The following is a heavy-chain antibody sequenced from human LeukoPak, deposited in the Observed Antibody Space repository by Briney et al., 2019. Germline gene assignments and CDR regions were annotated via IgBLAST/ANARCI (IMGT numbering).Heavy chain of an antibody. CDR3: ARGSSGYEVLDY. V-gene: IGHV3-7*01. CDR1: GFTFSHYW. J-gene: IGHJ4*02. Sequence: GGSLRLSCVASGFTFSHYWMSWVRQAPGKGLEWVANINTDGSEIYYVDSVKGRFTISRDNAKNSLYLQMNSLRAEDTAVYYCARGSSGYEVLDYWGQGTLVTVSS. D-gene: IGHD5-12*01. CDR2: INTDGSEI.